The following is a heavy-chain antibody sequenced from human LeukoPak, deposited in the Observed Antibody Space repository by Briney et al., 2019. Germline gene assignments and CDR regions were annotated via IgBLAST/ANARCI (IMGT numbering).Heavy chain of an antibody. V-gene: IGHV4-59*08. Sequence: SETLSLTCTVSGGSISSYYWSWIRQPPGKGLEWIGYIYYSGSTNYNPSLKSRVTISVDTSKNQFSLELSSVTAADTAVYYCASSSGSGWYGNYFDYLGQGTLVTVSS. D-gene: IGHD6-19*01. J-gene: IGHJ4*02. CDR3: ASSSGSGWYGNYFDY. CDR2: IYYSGST. CDR1: GGSISSYY.